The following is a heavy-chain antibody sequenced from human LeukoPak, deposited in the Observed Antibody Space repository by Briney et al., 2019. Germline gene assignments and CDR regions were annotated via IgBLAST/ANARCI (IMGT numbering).Heavy chain of an antibody. V-gene: IGHV3-23*01. Sequence: GGSLRLSCAASGLTFSSYAMSWVRQAPGKGLQWVSAIGGSGGSAHYADSVKGRFTISRDNSKNTLYLQMNSLRAEGTAVYYCAKKMLAHMDVWGKGTTVTVSS. D-gene: IGHD3-10*02. CDR1: GLTFSSYA. CDR2: IGGSGGSA. J-gene: IGHJ6*03. CDR3: AKKMLAHMDV.